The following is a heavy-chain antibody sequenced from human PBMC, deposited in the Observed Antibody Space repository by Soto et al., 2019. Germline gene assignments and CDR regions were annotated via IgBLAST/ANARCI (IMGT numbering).Heavy chain of an antibody. CDR1: GGSFSGYY. CDR2: INHSGST. D-gene: IGHD2-2*01. CDR3: ARRPSFRIVVVPADYYYYYMDV. Sequence: SETLSLTCAVYGGSFSGYYWSWIRQPPGKGLEWIGEINHSGSTNYNPSLKSRVTISVDTSKNQFSLKLSSVTAADTAVYYCARRPSFRIVVVPADYYYYYMDVCGKGTTVTVSS. V-gene: IGHV4-34*01. J-gene: IGHJ6*03.